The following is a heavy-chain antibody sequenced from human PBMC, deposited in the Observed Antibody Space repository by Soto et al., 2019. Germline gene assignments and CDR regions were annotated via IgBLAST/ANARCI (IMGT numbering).Heavy chain of an antibody. CDR1: GYTFTTYG. D-gene: IGHD2-15*01. CDR3: ASDERAYGSGDNCEHYFDY. Sequence: QVQLVQSGAEVKKPGASVKVSCKTSGYTFTTYGVSWVRQAPGLGLEWMGWISGYNGNTNSAPKFQGRVSMTTATSTSTAYMELRSLRSDDTAVYYCASDERAYGSGDNCEHYFDYWGQGTLVTVSS. CDR2: ISGYNGNT. V-gene: IGHV1-18*01. J-gene: IGHJ4*02.